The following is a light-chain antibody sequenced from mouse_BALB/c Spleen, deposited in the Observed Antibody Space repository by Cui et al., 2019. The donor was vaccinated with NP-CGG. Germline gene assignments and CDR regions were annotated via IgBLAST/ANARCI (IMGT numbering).Light chain of an antibody. CDR1: TGAVTTSNY. V-gene: IGLV1*01. CDR3: ALWYSNHWV. CDR2: GT. Sequence: QAVVTQASALTTSPGETVTLTCRSSTGAVTTSNYANWVQEKPDHLFTGLIGGTNRAPGVPARFSGSLIGDKAALTITGAQTEDEAIYFCALWYSNHWVFGGGTKLTVL. J-gene: IGLJ1*01.